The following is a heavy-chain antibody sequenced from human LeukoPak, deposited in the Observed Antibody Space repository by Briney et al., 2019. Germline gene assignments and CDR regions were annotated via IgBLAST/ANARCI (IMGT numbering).Heavy chain of an antibody. CDR1: GFTFSSYG. J-gene: IGHJ4*02. V-gene: IGHV3-30*18. Sequence: GGSLRLSCAASGFTFSSYGMHWVRQAPGKGLEWVAVISYDGSNKYYADSVKGRFTISRDNSKNTLFLQMNSLRAEDTAVYYCAKDPGDGYNYYYFDYWGQGTLVTVSS. D-gene: IGHD5-24*01. CDR3: AKDPGDGYNYYYFDY. CDR2: ISYDGSNK.